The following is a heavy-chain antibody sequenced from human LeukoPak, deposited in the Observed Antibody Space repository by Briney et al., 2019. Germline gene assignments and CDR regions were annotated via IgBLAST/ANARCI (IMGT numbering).Heavy chain of an antibody. D-gene: IGHD2-2*01. CDR1: GYTFTGYY. CDR2: INPNSGGT. Sequence: ASVKVSCKASGYTFTGYYMHWVGQAPRQGREWMGWINPNSGGTNYAQKFQGRVTMTRDSSISTTYMELSRLRSDDTAVYYCARYCSSTSCSEAFDIWGQGTMVTVSS. J-gene: IGHJ3*02. V-gene: IGHV1-2*02. CDR3: ARYCSSTSCSEAFDI.